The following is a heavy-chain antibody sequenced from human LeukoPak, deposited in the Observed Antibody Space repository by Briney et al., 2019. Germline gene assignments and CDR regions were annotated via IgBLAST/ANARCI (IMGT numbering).Heavy chain of an antibody. V-gene: IGHV3-74*01. CDR3: AKDLVLSYYYYDTSGPLDY. CDR1: GFTFSSYW. D-gene: IGHD3-22*01. J-gene: IGHJ4*02. Sequence: GGSLRLSCAASGFTFSSYWMHWVRQPPGKGLVWVSRINSDESSTNYADSVKGRFTISRDNSRNTVYLQMNSLRVEDTAVYYCAKDLVLSYYYYDTSGPLDYWGQGTLVTVSS. CDR2: INSDESST.